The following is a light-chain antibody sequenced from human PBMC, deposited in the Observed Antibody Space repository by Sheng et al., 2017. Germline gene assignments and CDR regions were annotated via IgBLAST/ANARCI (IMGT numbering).Light chain of an antibody. CDR2: GAS. V-gene: IGKV3-20*01. J-gene: IGKJ1*01. CDR1: QTVTSGY. Sequence: EVVLTQSPGTLSLSPGEGATLSCRASQTVTSGYLAWYQHKIGQAPRLLIYGASTRASGIPDRFSGGGSGTDFILTISRLEPEDSAMYYCQQYGRPPRTFGQGPGWKSN. CDR3: QQYGRPPRT.